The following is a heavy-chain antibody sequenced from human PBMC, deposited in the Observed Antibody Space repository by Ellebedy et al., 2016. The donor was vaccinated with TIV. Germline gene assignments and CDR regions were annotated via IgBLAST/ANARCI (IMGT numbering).Heavy chain of an antibody. V-gene: IGHV4-39*02. Sequence: SETLSLTCTVSGGSISSSSYYWVWIRQSPGKGLEWIGSIYYSGSTNYNPSLKSRVTISVDTSKNQFSLKLSSVTAADTAVYYCAKDLGGNYYDIVGTFDIWGQGTMVTVSS. D-gene: IGHD3-22*01. J-gene: IGHJ3*02. CDR2: IYYSGST. CDR3: AKDLGGNYYDIVGTFDI. CDR1: GGSISSSSYY.